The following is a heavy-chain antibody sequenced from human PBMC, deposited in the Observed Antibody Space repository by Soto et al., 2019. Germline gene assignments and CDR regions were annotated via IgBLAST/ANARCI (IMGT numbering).Heavy chain of an antibody. CDR1: GGYFRGYD. Sequence: SETQSLTCTVYGGYFRGYDWSWIRQPPGKGLEWIGEINHSGSTNYNPSLESRVTISVDTSKNQFSLKLSSVTAADTAVYYCARGTDYYYYCYMDVWGKGTTVTVSS. CDR2: INHSGST. CDR3: ARGTDYYYYCYMDV. V-gene: IGHV4-34*01. J-gene: IGHJ6*03.